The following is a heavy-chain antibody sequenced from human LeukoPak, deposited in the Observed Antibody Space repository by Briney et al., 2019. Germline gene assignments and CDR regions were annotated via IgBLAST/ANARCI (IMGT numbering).Heavy chain of an antibody. CDR1: GFTFSSYW. D-gene: IGHD2-15*01. V-gene: IGHV3-7*01. J-gene: IGHJ6*02. Sequence: GGSLRLSCAASGFTFSSYWMSWVRQAPGKGLEWVDNIKQDGSEKYYVDSVKGRFTISRDNAKNSLYLQMNSLRAEDTAVYYCATGVVVAAPGGMDVWGQGTTVTVSS. CDR2: IKQDGSEK. CDR3: ATGVVVAAPGGMDV.